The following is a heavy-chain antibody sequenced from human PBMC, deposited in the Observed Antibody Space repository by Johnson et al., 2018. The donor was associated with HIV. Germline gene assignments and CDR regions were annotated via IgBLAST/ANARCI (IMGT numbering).Heavy chain of an antibody. Sequence: VQLVESGGGLVQPGGSLRLSCAASGFTVSSNYMSWVRQAPGKGLEWVSVIYSGGTTNYADSVKGRFTISRDNSKNTVFLQMNSLRSDDTAVYFCARDQAYRSSWAFSFDIWGQGTMVIVSS. D-gene: IGHD6-13*01. CDR2: IYSGGTT. V-gene: IGHV3-66*02. CDR3: ARDQAYRSSWAFSFDI. J-gene: IGHJ3*02. CDR1: GFTVSSNY.